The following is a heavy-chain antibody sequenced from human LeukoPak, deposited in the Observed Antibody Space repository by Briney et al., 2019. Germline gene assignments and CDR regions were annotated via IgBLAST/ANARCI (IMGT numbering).Heavy chain of an antibody. CDR3: ARDGMESIAARPFDY. J-gene: IGHJ4*02. V-gene: IGHV3-9*01. CDR2: INWNSGSI. CDR1: GFTYDDYA. D-gene: IGHD6-6*01. Sequence: PGGSLRLSCAVSGFTYDDYAMHWVRQAPGKGLEWVSGINWNSGSIAYADSVKGRFTISRDNAKNSLYLQMNSLRAEDTAVYYCARDGMESIAARPFDYWGQGTLVTVSS.